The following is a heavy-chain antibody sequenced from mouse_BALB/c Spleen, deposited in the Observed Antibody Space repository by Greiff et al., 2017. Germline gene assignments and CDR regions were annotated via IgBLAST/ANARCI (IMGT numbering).Heavy chain of an antibody. CDR2: INPYNGDT. CDR3: ARGKGSTMYAMDY. CDR1: GYSFTGYF. J-gene: IGHJ4*01. V-gene: IGHV1-20*02. D-gene: IGHD2-1*01. Sequence: VHVKQSGPELVKPGASVKISCKASGYSFTGYFMNWVMQSHGKSLEWIGRINPYNGDTFYNQKFKGKATLTVDKSSSTAHMELRSLASEDSAVYYCARGKGSTMYAMDYWGQGTSVTVSS.